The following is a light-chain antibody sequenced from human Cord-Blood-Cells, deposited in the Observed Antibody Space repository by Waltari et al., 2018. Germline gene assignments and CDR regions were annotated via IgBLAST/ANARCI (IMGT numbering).Light chain of an antibody. Sequence: ELVLTQSPGTLSLSTGERATLSRRASQSVRSSYLAWYQQKPGQAPRLLIYGASSRATGIPDRFSGSGSGTDFTLTISRLEPEDFAVYYCQQYGSSPFTFGPGIKVDI. V-gene: IGKV3-20*01. CDR2: GAS. J-gene: IGKJ3*01. CDR3: QQYGSSPFT. CDR1: QSVRSSY.